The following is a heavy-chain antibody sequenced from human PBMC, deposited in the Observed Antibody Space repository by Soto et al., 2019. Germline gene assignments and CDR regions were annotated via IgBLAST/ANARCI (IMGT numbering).Heavy chain of an antibody. CDR1: GGSISSSSYY. V-gene: IGHV4-39*01. CDR3: ARQFSSSWLYYYYGMDV. Sequence: QLQLQESGPGLVNPSETLSLTCTVSGGSISSSSYYWGWIRQPPGKGLEWIGSIYYSGSTYYNPSLKSRVTISVDTSKNQFSLKLSSVTAADTAVYYCARQFSSSWLYYYYGMDVWGQGTTVTVSS. J-gene: IGHJ6*02. CDR2: IYYSGST. D-gene: IGHD6-13*01.